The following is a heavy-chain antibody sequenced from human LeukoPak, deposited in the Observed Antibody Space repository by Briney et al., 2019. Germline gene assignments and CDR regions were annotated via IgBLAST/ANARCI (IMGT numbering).Heavy chain of an antibody. V-gene: IGHV1-18*01. Sequence: ASVKVSRKASGYTFTSYAITWVRQAPGQGLEWMGWISAYNGNTNYAQNLQGRVTMTRDTSISTAYMELSRLRSDDTAVYYCARADSGSFDAFDIWGQGTMVTVSS. J-gene: IGHJ3*02. D-gene: IGHD1-26*01. CDR3: ARADSGSFDAFDI. CDR1: GYTFTSYA. CDR2: ISAYNGNT.